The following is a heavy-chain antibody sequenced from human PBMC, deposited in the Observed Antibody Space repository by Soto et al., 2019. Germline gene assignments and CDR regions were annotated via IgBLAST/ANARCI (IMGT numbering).Heavy chain of an antibody. CDR2: IYYSGST. V-gene: IGHV4-30-4*01. J-gene: IGHJ4*02. Sequence: SETLSLTCTVSGGSISSGDYYWSWIRQPPGKGLEWIGYIYYSGSTYYNPSLKSRVTISVDTSKNQFSLKLSSVTAADTAVYYCAREGYDSSGYYFGDYWGQGTLVTVSS. CDR1: GGSISSGDYY. CDR3: AREGYDSSGYYFGDY. D-gene: IGHD3-22*01.